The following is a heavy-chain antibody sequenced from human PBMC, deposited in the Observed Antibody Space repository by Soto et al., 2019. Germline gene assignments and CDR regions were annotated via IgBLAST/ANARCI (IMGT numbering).Heavy chain of an antibody. J-gene: IGHJ4*01. CDR2: ISHSGST. CDR3: ARSPLATYYFDH. V-gene: IGHV4-4*02. CDR1: GVSISSSYW. Sequence: QVQLQESGPGLVKPSGTLSLTCAVSGVSISSSYWWSWVRQPPGKGLEWIGEISHSGSTVYNPPLKSRLTISVDKSKKQISLILTSVAAADTAVYYCARSPLATYYFDHWGQGTAVTVSS.